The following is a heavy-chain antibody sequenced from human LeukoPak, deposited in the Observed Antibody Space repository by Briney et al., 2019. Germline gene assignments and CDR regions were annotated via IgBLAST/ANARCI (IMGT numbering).Heavy chain of an antibody. CDR1: GFTFSSYA. V-gene: IGHV3-23*01. CDR3: ASSSTSAWIQPDY. CDR2: ISGSGGST. J-gene: IGHJ4*02. Sequence: GGSLRLSCAASGFTFSSYAMSWVRQAPGKGLEWVSAISGSGGSTYYADSVKGRFTISRDNSKNTLYLQMNSLRAEDTAVYYCASSSTSAWIQPDYWGQGTLVTVSS. D-gene: IGHD5-18*01.